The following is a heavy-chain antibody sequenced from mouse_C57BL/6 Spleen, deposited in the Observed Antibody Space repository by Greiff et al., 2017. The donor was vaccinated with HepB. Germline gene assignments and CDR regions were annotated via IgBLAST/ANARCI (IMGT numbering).Heavy chain of an antibody. Sequence: ESGPGLVKPSQSLSLTCSVTGYSITSGYYWNWIRQCPGNKLEWMGYISYDGSNNYNPTIKNLIAITRDTSKNQFFLKLNSVTTEDTATYCCASSNSSWDFDVWGTGTTVTVSS. CDR3: ASSNSSWDFDV. CDR1: GYSITSGYY. D-gene: IGHD2-5*01. V-gene: IGHV3-6*01. J-gene: IGHJ1*03. CDR2: ISYDGSN.